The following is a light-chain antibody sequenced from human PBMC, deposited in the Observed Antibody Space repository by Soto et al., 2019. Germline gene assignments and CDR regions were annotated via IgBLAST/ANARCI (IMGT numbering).Light chain of an antibody. Sequence: EIVLTQSPGTLSLSPGERATLSCRASQSVRSSYLAWYQQKAGQAPRLLIYGASSRATGIPDRFSGSGSGTDFTLTISRLEPEDFAVYYCQQYGGSPMYTFGQGTKLEIK. V-gene: IGKV3-20*01. CDR1: QSVRSSY. J-gene: IGKJ2*01. CDR2: GAS. CDR3: QQYGGSPMYT.